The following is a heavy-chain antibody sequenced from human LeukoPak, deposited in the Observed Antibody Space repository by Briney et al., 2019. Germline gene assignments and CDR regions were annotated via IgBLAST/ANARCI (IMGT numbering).Heavy chain of an antibody. V-gene: IGHV3-23*01. D-gene: IGHD3-9*01. CDR1: GFTFSSYA. CDR3: ATATYYDILTGYYDY. CDR2: ISGSGGST. J-gene: IGHJ4*02. Sequence: GGSLRLSCAASGFTFSSYAMSWVRQAPGKGLEWVSAISGSGGSTYYADSVKGRFTISRDNSKNTLYLQMSSLRAEDTAVYYCATATYYDILTGYYDYWGQGTLVTVSS.